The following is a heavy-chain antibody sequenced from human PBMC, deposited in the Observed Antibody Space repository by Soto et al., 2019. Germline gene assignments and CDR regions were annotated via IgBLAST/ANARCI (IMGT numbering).Heavy chain of an antibody. D-gene: IGHD1-20*01. CDR2: ISDTGAST. Sequence: GGSLRLSCAASGFTFKESAMNWVRQAPGKGLEWVASISDTGASTWYAESVRGRLSISRDNSKNTLYLQMNSLRGEDTAVYYCAKDGIPYNGLNDGFDLWGHGTMVTVSS. J-gene: IGHJ3*01. V-gene: IGHV3-23*01. CDR1: GFTFKESA. CDR3: AKDGIPYNGLNDGFDL.